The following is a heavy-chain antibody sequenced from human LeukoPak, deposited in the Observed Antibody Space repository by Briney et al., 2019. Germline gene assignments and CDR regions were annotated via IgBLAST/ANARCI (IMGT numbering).Heavy chain of an antibody. J-gene: IGHJ5*02. CDR3: ARHHDYGGNSCWFDP. CDR1: GYSFTSYW. Sequence: GESLKISCKGSGYSFTSYWIGWVRQMPGKGLEWMGIIYPGDSDTRYSLSFQGQVTISADKSISTAYLQWSSLKASDTAMYYCARHHDYGGNSCWFDPWGQGTLVTVSS. V-gene: IGHV5-51*01. D-gene: IGHD4-23*01. CDR2: IYPGDSDT.